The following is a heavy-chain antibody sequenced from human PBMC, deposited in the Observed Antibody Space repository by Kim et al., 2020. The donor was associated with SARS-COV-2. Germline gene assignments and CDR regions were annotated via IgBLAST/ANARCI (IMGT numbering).Heavy chain of an antibody. V-gene: IGHV3-30*04. D-gene: IGHD3-10*01. J-gene: IGHJ5*02. CDR1: GFTFSSYA. CDR2: ISYDGSNK. Sequence: GGSLRLSCAASGFTFSSYAMHWVRQAPGKGLEWVAVISYDGSNKYYADSVKGRFTISRDNSKNTLYLQMNSLRAEDTAVYYCARGYYYGSGNWFDPWGQG. CDR3: ARGYYYGSGNWFDP.